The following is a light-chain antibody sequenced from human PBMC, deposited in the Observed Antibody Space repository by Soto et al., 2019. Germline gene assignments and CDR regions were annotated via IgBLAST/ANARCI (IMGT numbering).Light chain of an antibody. V-gene: IGKV3-15*01. CDR2: RAS. Sequence: EVLMTQSPDTLYVSPGERVTLSCRASQSISDNLAWYQQKPGQGPRLLVYRASTRTLGIPARFSGSESGTEFTITISSLQSEDFAGYYGQQYNKWPITFGQGTRLEIK. CDR3: QQYNKWPIT. CDR1: QSISDN. J-gene: IGKJ5*01.